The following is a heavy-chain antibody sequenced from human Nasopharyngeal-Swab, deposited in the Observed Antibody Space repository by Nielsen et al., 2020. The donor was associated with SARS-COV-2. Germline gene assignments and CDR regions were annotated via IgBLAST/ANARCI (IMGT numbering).Heavy chain of an antibody. Sequence: GESLKISCAASGFTFSSYEMNWVRQAPGKGLEWVSYISSSGSTIYYADSVKGRFTISRDNAKNSLYLQMNSLRAEDTAVYYCARDQLRSSGYYTLGAFDIWGQGTMVTASS. CDR1: GFTFSSYE. V-gene: IGHV3-48*03. CDR3: ARDQLRSSGYYTLGAFDI. J-gene: IGHJ3*02. D-gene: IGHD3-22*01. CDR2: ISSSGSTI.